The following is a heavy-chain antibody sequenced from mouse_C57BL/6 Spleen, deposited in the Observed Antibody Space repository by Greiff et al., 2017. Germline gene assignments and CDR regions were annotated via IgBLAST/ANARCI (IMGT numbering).Heavy chain of an antibody. V-gene: IGHV7-3*01. CDR1: GFTFTDYY. CDR3: ARYNWDDWYFDV. J-gene: IGHJ1*03. D-gene: IGHD4-1*01. Sequence: EVQRVESGGGLVQPGGSLSLSCAASGFTFTDYYMSWVRQPPGKALEWLGFIRNKANGYTTEYSASVKGRFTISRDNSQSILYLQMNALRAEDSATYYCARYNWDDWYFDVWGTGTTVTVSS. CDR2: IRNKANGYTT.